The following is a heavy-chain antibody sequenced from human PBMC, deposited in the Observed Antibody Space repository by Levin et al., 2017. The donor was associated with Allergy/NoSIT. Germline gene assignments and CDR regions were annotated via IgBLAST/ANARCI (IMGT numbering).Heavy chain of an antibody. Sequence: SGPTLVKPTQTLTLTCTFSGFSLSPRGVGVGWIRQPPGKALEWLTVVFLDDGKVYRPSLRNRLTITKDTSRNQVVLTMTNMDPLDTATYYCAHTAGYWFDPWGQGTLVTVSS. CDR1: GFSLSPRGVG. CDR2: VFLDDGK. J-gene: IGHJ5*02. V-gene: IGHV2-5*02. CDR3: AHTAGYWFDP.